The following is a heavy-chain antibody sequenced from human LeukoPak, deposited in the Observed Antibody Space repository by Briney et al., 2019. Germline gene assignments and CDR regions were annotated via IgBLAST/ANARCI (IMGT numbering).Heavy chain of an antibody. J-gene: IGHJ4*02. CDR2: IYTSGST. CDR1: GGSISSYY. Sequence: SETLSLTCTVSGGSISSYYWSWIRQPAGKGLEWIGRIYTSGSTNYNPSLKSRVTMSVDTSKNQFSLKLSSVTAADTAVYYCAREKKESSGWYEQLLFDYWGQGALVTVSS. D-gene: IGHD6-19*01. CDR3: AREKKESSGWYEQLLFDY. V-gene: IGHV4-4*07.